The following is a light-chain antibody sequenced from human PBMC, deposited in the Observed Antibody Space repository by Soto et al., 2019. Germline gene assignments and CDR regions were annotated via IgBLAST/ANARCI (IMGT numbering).Light chain of an antibody. CDR3: SSYTSSSTRCV. Sequence: QSALTQPASVSGSPGQSITISCTGTSSDVGGYNYVSWYQQHPGKAPKLMIYDVSIRPSGVSNRFSGSKSGNTASLTISGLQAEDEADYYCSSYTSSSTRCVFGTGTKLTVL. V-gene: IGLV2-14*01. CDR1: SSDVGGYNY. J-gene: IGLJ1*01. CDR2: DVS.